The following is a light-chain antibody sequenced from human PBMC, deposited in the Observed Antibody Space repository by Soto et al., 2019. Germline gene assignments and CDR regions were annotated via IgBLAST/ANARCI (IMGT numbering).Light chain of an antibody. CDR2: DAS. CDR1: QNIDMY. J-gene: IGKJ5*01. CDR3: QQRKYWPPLT. Sequence: ETVLTQSPATLSLSPGERATLSCRASQNIDMYLAWYQQKPGQAPRLLIYDASNRATGIPARFSGSGSGTDFTITISSLEPEDFALYYCQQRKYWPPLTSGHGTRVDIK. V-gene: IGKV3-11*01.